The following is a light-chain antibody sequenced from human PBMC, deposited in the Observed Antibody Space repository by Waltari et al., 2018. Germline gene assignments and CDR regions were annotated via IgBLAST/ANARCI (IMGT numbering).Light chain of an antibody. CDR1: QSIGRG. Sequence: DIQMTQSPATLPASVGDRVTITCRASQSIGRGLAWYQQKPGKAPKLLISESAKLQSGVPARFSGSGSGTDFTLTINGLQPDDFAIYYCHQYMSYPWTFGLGTKVEIK. V-gene: IGKV1-5*03. CDR2: ESA. J-gene: IGKJ1*01. CDR3: HQYMSYPWT.